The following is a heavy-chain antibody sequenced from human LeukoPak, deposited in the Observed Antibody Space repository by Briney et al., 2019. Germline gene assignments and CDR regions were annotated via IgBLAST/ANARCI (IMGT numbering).Heavy chain of an antibody. Sequence: ASVKVSCKASGYTFTSYDINWVRQATGQGLEWMGWMNPNSGNTGYAQKFQGRVTLTRNTSISTAYMELSSLRSEDTAVYYCARVLRMGATRREYGYWGQGTLVTVSS. V-gene: IGHV1-8*01. D-gene: IGHD1-26*01. CDR1: GYTFTSYD. J-gene: IGHJ4*02. CDR3: ARVLRMGATRREYGY. CDR2: MNPNSGNT.